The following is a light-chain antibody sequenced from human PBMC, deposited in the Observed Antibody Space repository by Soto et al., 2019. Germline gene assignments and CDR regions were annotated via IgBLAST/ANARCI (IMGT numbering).Light chain of an antibody. Sequence: DIQMTQSPSTLSASVGDRVTITCRASQRISSWLAWYQQKPGKAPKLLIYKASSLESGVPSRFSGSGSGTEFTLTISSLQPDDFATYYCQQYYSSSPYTFGQGTKLEIK. J-gene: IGKJ2*01. CDR2: KAS. CDR3: QQYYSSSPYT. CDR1: QRISSW. V-gene: IGKV1-5*03.